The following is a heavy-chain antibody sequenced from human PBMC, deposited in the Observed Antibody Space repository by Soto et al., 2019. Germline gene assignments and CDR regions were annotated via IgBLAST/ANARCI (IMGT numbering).Heavy chain of an antibody. CDR2: IYYSGST. J-gene: IGHJ6*02. CDR3: ARWVVGGSGYYRDYYYYGMDV. V-gene: IGHV4-39*01. Sequence: QLQLQESGPGLMKPSETLSLTCTVSGGSISSSSYYWGWIRQPPGKGLEWIGSIYYSGSTYYNPYLERRVTISVDTSKNQFSLKVSSVTAADTAVYYCARWVVGGSGYYRDYYYYGMDVWGQGTTVTVSS. CDR1: GGSISSSSYY. D-gene: IGHD3-3*01.